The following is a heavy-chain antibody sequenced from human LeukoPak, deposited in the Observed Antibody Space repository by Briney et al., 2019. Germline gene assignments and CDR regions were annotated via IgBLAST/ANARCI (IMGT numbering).Heavy chain of an antibody. CDR2: IYHSGST. Sequence: SQTLSLTCAVSGGSISSGGYYWGWIRQPPGKGLEWIGSIYHSGSTYYNPSLKSRVTISVDTSKNQFSLKLSSVTAADTAVYYCARDRAEYYYDSSGYYSYYFDYWGQGTLVTVSS. CDR1: GGSISSGGYY. D-gene: IGHD3-22*01. J-gene: IGHJ4*02. CDR3: ARDRAEYYYDSSGYYSYYFDY. V-gene: IGHV4-39*07.